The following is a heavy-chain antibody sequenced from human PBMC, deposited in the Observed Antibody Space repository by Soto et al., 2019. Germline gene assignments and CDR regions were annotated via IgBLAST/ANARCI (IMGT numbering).Heavy chain of an antibody. J-gene: IGHJ4*02. CDR3: ARHGNGDDY. Sequence: ASVKVSCKASGYTFTSYGVNWVRQAPGQGLEWMGWIRSYNNSTNYAQKLQGRVTMTTDTSTNTAYMEQRSLRSDDTAVYYCARHGNGDDYWGQGTLVTVSS. V-gene: IGHV1-18*01. CDR2: IRSYNNST. CDR1: GYTFTSYG. D-gene: IGHD2-8*01.